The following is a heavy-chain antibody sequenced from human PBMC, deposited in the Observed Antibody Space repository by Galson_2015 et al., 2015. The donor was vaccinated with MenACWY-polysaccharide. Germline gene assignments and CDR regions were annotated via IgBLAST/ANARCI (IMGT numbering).Heavy chain of an antibody. J-gene: IGHJ3*02. Sequence: ETLSRACPVSGGSISSYYWSWIRQPAGKGLEWIGRIYTSGSTNYNPSLKSRATMSVDTSKNQFSLKRSSVTAADTAVYYCARDGGYDSSGYYYVGDAFDIWGQGTMVTVSS. CDR2: IYTSGST. CDR1: GGSISSYY. D-gene: IGHD3-22*01. CDR3: ARDGGYDSSGYYYVGDAFDI. V-gene: IGHV4-4*07.